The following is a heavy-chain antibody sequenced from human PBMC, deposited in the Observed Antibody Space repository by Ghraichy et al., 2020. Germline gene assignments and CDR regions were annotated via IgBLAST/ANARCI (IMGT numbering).Heavy chain of an antibody. V-gene: IGHV3-21*01. Sequence: GGSLRLSCAASGFTFSSYSMNWVRQAPGKGLEWVSSISSSSSYIYYANSVKGRFTISRDNAKNSLYLQMNSLRAEDTAVYYCERALDYDFWSGYVDYWGQGTLVTVSS. D-gene: IGHD3-3*01. CDR1: GFTFSSYS. CDR2: ISSSSSYI. CDR3: ERALDYDFWSGYVDY. J-gene: IGHJ4*02.